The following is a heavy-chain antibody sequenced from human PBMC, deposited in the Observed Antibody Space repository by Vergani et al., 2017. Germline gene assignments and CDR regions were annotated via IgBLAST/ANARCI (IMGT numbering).Heavy chain of an antibody. V-gene: IGHV3-48*02. D-gene: IGHD6-6*01. J-gene: IGHJ4*02. CDR1: GFPLGSYS. CDR3: ARGSSFDY. Sequence: EVQLVESGGGLVQPGGSLRLSCAASGFPLGSYSMNWVPQAPGKGLEWISYISGGSSPIYYADSVKGRFTISRDNAKNSLYLQVKSLRDEDTAVYYCARGSSFDYWGQGTLVTVSS. CDR2: ISGGSSPI.